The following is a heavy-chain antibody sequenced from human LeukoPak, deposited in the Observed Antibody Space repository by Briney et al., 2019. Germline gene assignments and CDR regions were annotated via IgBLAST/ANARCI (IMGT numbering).Heavy chain of an antibody. CDR2: MNPNSGNT. CDR3: ARRGGSGRRLTYYYYYYMDV. D-gene: IGHD3-16*01. Sequence: ASVKVSCKASGYTFTSYDINWVRQATGQGLEWMGWMNPNSGNTGYAQKFQGRVTMTRNTSISTAYMELNSLRAEDTAVYYCARRGGSGRRLTYYYYYYMDVWGKGTTVTVSS. J-gene: IGHJ6*03. CDR1: GYTFTSYD. V-gene: IGHV1-8*01.